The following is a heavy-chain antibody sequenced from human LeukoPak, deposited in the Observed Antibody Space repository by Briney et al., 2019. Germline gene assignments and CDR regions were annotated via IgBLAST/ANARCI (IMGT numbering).Heavy chain of an antibody. CDR3: ARLNGGANLLGDALDV. CDR1: EYSFSSNW. V-gene: IGHV5-51*01. D-gene: IGHD4/OR15-4a*01. J-gene: IGHJ3*01. Sequence: GASLRISSKGSEYSFSSNWIGWVRQMPGKGLEWMGIIYPGDSKTRYSPSFQGQVTISADKSVTTAYLQWSSLKASDTAMYFCARLNGGANLLGDALDVWGQGTMVTVSS. CDR2: IYPGDSKT.